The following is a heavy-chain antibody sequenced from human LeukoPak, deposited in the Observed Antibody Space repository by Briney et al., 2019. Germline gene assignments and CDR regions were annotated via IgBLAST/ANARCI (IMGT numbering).Heavy chain of an antibody. CDR2: ISSSSSYI. D-gene: IGHD6-19*01. V-gene: IGHV3-21*01. J-gene: IGHJ4*02. Sequence: PGGSLRLSCAASGFTFSSYSMDWVRQAPGKGLEWVSSISSSSSYIYYADSVEGRFTISRDNAKNSLYLQMNSLRAEDTALYYCARDLSSGWYYFDYWGQGTLVTVSS. CDR1: GFTFSSYS. CDR3: ARDLSSGWYYFDY.